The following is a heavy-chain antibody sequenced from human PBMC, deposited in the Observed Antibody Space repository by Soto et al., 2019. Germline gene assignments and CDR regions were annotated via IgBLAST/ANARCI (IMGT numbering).Heavy chain of an antibody. J-gene: IGHJ6*02. Sequence: GASVKVSCKASGYTFTGYYMRWVRQAPGQGLEWMGWISPNSGGTNYAQKLQGWVTMTRDTSISTAYMELRRLRSDDTAGYYCARTSITLVRGVDHPTYYHYGMGVRGQGTTGTLPS. V-gene: IGHV1-2*04. D-gene: IGHD3-10*01. CDR3: ARTSITLVRGVDHPTYYHYGMGV. CDR1: GYTFTGYY. CDR2: ISPNSGGT.